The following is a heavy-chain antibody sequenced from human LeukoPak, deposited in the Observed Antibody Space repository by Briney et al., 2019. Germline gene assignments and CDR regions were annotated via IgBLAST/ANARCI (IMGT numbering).Heavy chain of an antibody. CDR2: INPNSGGT. CDR3: ARTRRYYYDSSGYYDYDY. J-gene: IGHJ4*02. D-gene: IGHD3-22*01. Sequence: ASVKVSCKATGYTFTGYYMHWLRQAPGQGLEWMGRINPNSGGTNYAQKFQGRVTMTRDTSISTAYMELSRLRSDDTAVYYCARTRRYYYDSSGYYDYDYWGQGTLVTVSS. CDR1: GYTFTGYY. V-gene: IGHV1-2*06.